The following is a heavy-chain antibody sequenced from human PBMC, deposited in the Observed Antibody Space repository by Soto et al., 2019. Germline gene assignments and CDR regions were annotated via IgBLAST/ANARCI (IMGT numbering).Heavy chain of an antibody. CDR3: AKDYNFWVGATRGRWFDP. CDR2: MNSDGSTK. Sequence: GGSLRLSCEASGYNFSPLWMHWVRQAPGKGLVWVSHMNSDGSTKVYADSVKGRFTISRDNSKNTLYLQMNSLKAEDTAVYYCAKDYNFWVGATRGRWFDPWGQGTLVTVSS. CDR1: GYNFSPLW. J-gene: IGHJ5*02. D-gene: IGHD1-26*01. V-gene: IGHV3-74*01.